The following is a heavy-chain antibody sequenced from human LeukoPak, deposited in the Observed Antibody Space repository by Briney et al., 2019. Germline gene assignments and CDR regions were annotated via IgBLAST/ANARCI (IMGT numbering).Heavy chain of an antibody. J-gene: IGHJ6*04. V-gene: IGHV3-30*14. CDR3: AELGITMIGGV. D-gene: IGHD3-10*02. CDR1: GFTFSSYA. Sequence: GRSLRLSCAASGFTFSSYAMHWVRQAPGKGLEWVTIISYDGGYKYYADSVKGRFTISRDNSKNTLYLQMNSLRPEDTAVYYCAELGITMIGGVWGKGTTVTISS. CDR2: ISYDGGYK.